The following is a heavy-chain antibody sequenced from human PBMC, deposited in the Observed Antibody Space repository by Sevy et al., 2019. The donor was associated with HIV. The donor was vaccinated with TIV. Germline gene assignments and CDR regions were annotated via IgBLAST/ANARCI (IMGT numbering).Heavy chain of an antibody. CDR3: AREGCTKPHDY. CDR1: GFTFSKYS. D-gene: IGHD2-8*01. Sequence: GGSLRLSCAASGFTFSKYSMSGVRQPPGKGLEWVSTLSFGCGEINYADSVKGRFTISRDNSKSSVYLQMNNLRPEDTAVYCCAREGCTKPHDYWGQGTLVTVSS. CDR2: LSFGCGEI. J-gene: IGHJ4*02. V-gene: IGHV3-23*01.